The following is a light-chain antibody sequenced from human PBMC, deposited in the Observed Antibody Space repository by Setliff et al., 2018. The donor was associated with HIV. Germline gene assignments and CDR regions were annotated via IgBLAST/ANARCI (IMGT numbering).Light chain of an antibody. V-gene: IGLV2-14*01. Sequence: QSALTQPAYVSGSPGQSITISGTGTNSDVGGYNYVSWYQQHPGKAPKLIIYEVRNRPSGVSNRFSGSKSGNTASLTISGLQAEDEGDYYCSSYAITNTLPFGTGTKSPS. CDR1: NSDVGGYNY. J-gene: IGLJ1*01. CDR2: EVR. CDR3: SSYAITNTLP.